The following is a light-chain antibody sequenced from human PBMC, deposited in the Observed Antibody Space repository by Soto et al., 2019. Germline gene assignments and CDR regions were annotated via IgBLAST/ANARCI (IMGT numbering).Light chain of an antibody. V-gene: IGKV3-15*01. CDR3: QQYNDWPPWT. CDR1: HSIANH. Sequence: EIVMTQSPASLSASPGERITLSCKASHSIANHLAWHQQKPGQAPRLLMYGASTRAADIPARFSGSGSGTEFSLTISSLQSEDFAIYYCQQYNDWPPWTFGQGTKV. CDR2: GAS. J-gene: IGKJ1*01.